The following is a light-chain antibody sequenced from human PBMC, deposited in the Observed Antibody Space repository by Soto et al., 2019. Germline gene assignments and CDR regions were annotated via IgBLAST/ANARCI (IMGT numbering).Light chain of an antibody. CDR1: QSISSW. V-gene: IGKV1-5*03. Sequence: DVQMTQSPSTLSASVGDRVTITCRASQSISSWLAWYQQKPGKAPKLLLYKASTLESGVPSRFGGSGSGTDFALTTTSLQPYDSASYYCQQYNSYSSSGQGTKLEIK. J-gene: IGKJ2*01. CDR3: QQYNSYSS. CDR2: KAS.